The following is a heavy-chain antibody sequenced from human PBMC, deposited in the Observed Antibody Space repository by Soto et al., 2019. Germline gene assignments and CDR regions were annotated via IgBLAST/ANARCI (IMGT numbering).Heavy chain of an antibody. J-gene: IGHJ6*02. CDR1: GYIFVNYG. Sequence: QVQLVQSGDEVKKPGASVKVSCKASGYIFVNYGIAWVRQAPGQGLEWMGWLSPYTGNTHSATKIQGRLTMTTATSTSTAYMDLGSLTSDDTAVYYCVMVDNYVTPTPQDVWGQGTTVTVSS. CDR3: VMVDNYVTPTPQDV. D-gene: IGHD3-16*01. CDR2: LSPYTGNT. V-gene: IGHV1-18*01.